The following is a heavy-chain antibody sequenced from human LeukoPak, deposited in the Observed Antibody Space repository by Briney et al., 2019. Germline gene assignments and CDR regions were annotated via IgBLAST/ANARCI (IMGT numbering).Heavy chain of an antibody. J-gene: IGHJ4*02. CDR1: GYRFSSYW. D-gene: IGHD2-15*01. V-gene: IGHV5-51*01. CDR2: IYPGDSET. Sequence: GESLKISCKASGYRFSSYWIGWVRQMPGKGLEWMGIIYPGDSETRYSPSFQGQVTISADKSISTAYLQWSSLKASDTAMYYCVRALGYCSSGSCYYYDYWGQGTLVTVSS. CDR3: VRALGYCSSGSCYYYDY.